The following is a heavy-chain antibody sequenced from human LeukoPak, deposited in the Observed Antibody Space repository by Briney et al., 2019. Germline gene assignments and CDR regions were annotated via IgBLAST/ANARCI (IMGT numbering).Heavy chain of an antibody. D-gene: IGHD2-15*01. CDR3: ASPYCSGGSCYEYFQH. CDR2: INPSGGST. Sequence: ASVKVSCKVSGYTLTELSMHWVRQAPGQGLEWMGIINPSGGSTSYAQKFQGRVTMTRDTSTSTVYMELSSLRSEDTAVYYCASPYCSGGSCYEYFQHWGQGTLVTVSS. J-gene: IGHJ1*01. V-gene: IGHV1-46*01. CDR1: GYTLTELS.